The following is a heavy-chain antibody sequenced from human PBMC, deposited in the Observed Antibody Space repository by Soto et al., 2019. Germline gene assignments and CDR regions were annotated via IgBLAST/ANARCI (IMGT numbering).Heavy chain of an antibody. J-gene: IGHJ6*02. V-gene: IGHV3-23*01. CDR1: GFAFLSYA. CDR3: ANDYDSSGLYYYYYGMDV. D-gene: IGHD3-22*01. Sequence: GGSLRLSCAASGFAFLSYAMSWVRKAPGKGLEWVSAISGSGGSTYYADSVKGRFTISRDNSKNTLYLQMNSLRAEDTAVYYCANDYDSSGLYYYYYGMDVWGQGT. CDR2: ISGSGGST.